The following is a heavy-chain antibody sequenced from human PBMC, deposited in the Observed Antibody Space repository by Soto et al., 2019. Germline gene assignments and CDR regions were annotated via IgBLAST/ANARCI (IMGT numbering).Heavy chain of an antibody. Sequence: GGSLRLSCAASGFTISSYSMNCVRKAPGKGLEWVSYISSSSSTIYYADSVKGRFTISRDNAKNSLYLQMNSLRDEDTAVYYCDRDFTIVGVVTHFDYWGQGTLVTVSS. CDR3: DRDFTIVGVVTHFDY. CDR1: GFTISSYS. V-gene: IGHV3-48*02. D-gene: IGHD3-3*01. J-gene: IGHJ4*02. CDR2: ISSSSSTI.